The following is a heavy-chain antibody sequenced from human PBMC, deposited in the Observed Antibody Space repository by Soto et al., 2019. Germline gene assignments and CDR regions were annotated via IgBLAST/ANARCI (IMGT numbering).Heavy chain of an antibody. J-gene: IGHJ5*02. CDR1: GGSISNYY. CDR3: ASGGNWFDP. CDR2: MYYNGNI. Sequence: SETLSLTCNVSGGSISNYYWTWVRQSPEKGLEWIGYMYYNGNINYNPSLKSRVTVSIDTSKNQFSLTLKSVTAADTAVYYCASGGNWFDPWGQGVLVTVSS. V-gene: IGHV4-59*01. D-gene: IGHD3-16*01.